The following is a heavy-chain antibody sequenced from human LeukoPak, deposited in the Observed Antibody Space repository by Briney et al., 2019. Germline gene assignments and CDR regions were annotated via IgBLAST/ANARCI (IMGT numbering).Heavy chain of an antibody. CDR1: GFTFSSYW. Sequence: GGSLRRSCAASGFTFSSYWMHWVRQAPGKGLVWVSRINSDGSSTSYADSVKGRFTISRDNAKNTLYLQMNSLRADDTAVYYCARSGPGGNWFDSWGQGTLVTVSS. J-gene: IGHJ5*01. D-gene: IGHD3-10*01. CDR2: INSDGSST. V-gene: IGHV3-74*01. CDR3: ARSGPGGNWFDS.